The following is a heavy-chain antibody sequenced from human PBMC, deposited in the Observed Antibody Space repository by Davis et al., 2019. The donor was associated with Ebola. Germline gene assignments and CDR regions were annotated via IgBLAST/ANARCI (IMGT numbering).Heavy chain of an antibody. CDR2: IYRDERT. Sequence: GGSLRLSCAASGFIVSDKYMSWVRQAPGKGLEWVSVIYRDERTYYADSVKGRFTVSRDNSENMLYLQMSTLRAEDTAVYYCAKDAHPIVGAFDYWGQGTLVTVSS. J-gene: IGHJ4*02. V-gene: IGHV3-53*01. CDR1: GFIVSDKY. CDR3: AKDAHPIVGAFDY. D-gene: IGHD1-26*01.